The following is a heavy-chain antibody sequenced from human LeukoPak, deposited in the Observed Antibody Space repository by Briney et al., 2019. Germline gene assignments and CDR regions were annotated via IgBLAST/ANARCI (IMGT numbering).Heavy chain of an antibody. Sequence: ASVKVSCKASGYTFTSYGISWVRQAPGQGLEWMGWISAYNGNTNYAQKLQGRVTMTTDTSTSTAYMELRSLRSDDTAVYYCARSPRGLPSAVLDYWGQGTLVTVSS. CDR2: ISAYNGNT. J-gene: IGHJ4*02. D-gene: IGHD2-2*01. CDR3: ARSPRGLPSAVLDY. V-gene: IGHV1-18*01. CDR1: GYTFTSYG.